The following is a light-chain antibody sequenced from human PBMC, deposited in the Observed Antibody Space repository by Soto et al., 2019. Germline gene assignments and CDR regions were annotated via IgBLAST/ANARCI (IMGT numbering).Light chain of an antibody. Sequence: DIQMTHSPSTLSGSVVDRVTITFRASQTISIWLAWYQQKPGKAPKLLIYKASTLKSGVPSRFSGSGSGTEFTLTISSLQPDDFATYYCQNYNSYSEEFGQGTKVDIK. CDR2: KAS. J-gene: IGKJ1*01. CDR1: QTISIW. V-gene: IGKV1-5*03. CDR3: QNYNSYSEE.